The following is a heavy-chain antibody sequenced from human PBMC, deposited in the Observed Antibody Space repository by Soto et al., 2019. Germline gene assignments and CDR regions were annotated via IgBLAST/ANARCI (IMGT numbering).Heavy chain of an antibody. V-gene: IGHV4-34*01. J-gene: IGHJ5*02. Sequence: PSETLSLTCAVYSGPFSGYYWSWIRQSPGKGLEWIGEINRSGTTNYNPSLESRVTISVDTSKNQFSLKLSSVTAADSAVYYCARGRSYYGSGSNNWFDPWGQGTLVTVS. CDR3: ARGRSYYGSGSNNWFDP. D-gene: IGHD3-10*01. CDR1: SGPFSGYY. CDR2: INRSGTT.